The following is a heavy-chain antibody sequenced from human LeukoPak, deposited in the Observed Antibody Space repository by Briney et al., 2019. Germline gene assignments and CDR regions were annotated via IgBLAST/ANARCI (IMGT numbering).Heavy chain of an antibody. V-gene: IGHV4-4*07. CDR1: GGSISSYY. Sequence: SETLSLTCTVSGGSISSYYWSWIRQPAGKGLEWIGRIYTSGSTNYNPSLKRRVTMSVDTSKNQFSLKLSSVTAADTAVYYCARTYYYGSGGYNWFDPWGQGTLVTVSS. CDR2: IYTSGST. D-gene: IGHD3-10*01. CDR3: ARTYYYGSGGYNWFDP. J-gene: IGHJ5*02.